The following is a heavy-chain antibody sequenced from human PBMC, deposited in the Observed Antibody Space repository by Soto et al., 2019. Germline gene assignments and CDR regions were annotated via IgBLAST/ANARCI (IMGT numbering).Heavy chain of an antibody. J-gene: IGHJ6*02. V-gene: IGHV3-23*01. D-gene: IGHD6-19*01. CDR2: ISGSGGST. CDR3: AKDLKDSSGWYRAYYYYYGMDV. Sequence: GGSLRLSCAASGFTFSSYAMSWVRQAPGKGLEWVSAISGSGGSTYYADSVKGRFTISRDNSKNTLYLQMNSLRAEDTAVYYCAKDLKDSSGWYRAYYYYYGMDVWGQGTTVTVSS. CDR1: GFTFSSYA.